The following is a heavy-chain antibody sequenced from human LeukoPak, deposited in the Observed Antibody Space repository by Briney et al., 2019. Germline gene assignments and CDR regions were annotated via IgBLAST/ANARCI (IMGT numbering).Heavy chain of an antibody. CDR2: VYVSGAT. CDR3: ARDREGMGQLLYYGTYYYYYMDV. J-gene: IGHJ6*03. Sequence: SETLSLTCTVSGDSIRNYYWNWMRQPAGKGLEWIGRVYVSGATNYNPSLQSRISMSVDTSRNQFSLKLSSVTAADTAVYYCARDREGMGQLLYYGTYYYYYMDVWGKGTTVTVSS. V-gene: IGHV4-4*07. D-gene: IGHD2-2*02. CDR1: GDSIRNYY.